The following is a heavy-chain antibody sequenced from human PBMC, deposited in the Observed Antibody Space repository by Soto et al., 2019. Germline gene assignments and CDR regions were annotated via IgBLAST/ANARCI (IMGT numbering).Heavy chain of an antibody. V-gene: IGHV4-30-4*01. CDR3: ARATGTTYYWFFGY. CDR2: IYYSGSP. D-gene: IGHD1-1*01. J-gene: IGHJ4*02. Sequence: QVQLQESGPGLVKPSQTLSLTCTVSGGSISSGDYYWSWIRQPPGKGLEWIGYIYYSGSPYYNPSLKSRVTISVDTSKYQFSLTLSSVTAADTAVYYCARATGTTYYWFFGYWGQGTLVTVSS. CDR1: GGSISSGDYY.